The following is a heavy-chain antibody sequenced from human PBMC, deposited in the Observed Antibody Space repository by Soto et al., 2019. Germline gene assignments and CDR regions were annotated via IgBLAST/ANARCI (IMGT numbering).Heavy chain of an antibody. CDR2: IKQDGSEK. Sequence: GGSLRLSCAASGFTFSSYWMSWVRQAPGKGLEWVANIKQDGSEKYYVDSVKGRFTISRDNDKNSLYLQMNSLRAEDTAVYYCARVYCSGGSCYSRGEDYYYYYGMDVWGQGTTVTVSS. J-gene: IGHJ6*02. V-gene: IGHV3-7*05. D-gene: IGHD2-15*01. CDR3: ARVYCSGGSCYSRGEDYYYYYGMDV. CDR1: GFTFSSYW.